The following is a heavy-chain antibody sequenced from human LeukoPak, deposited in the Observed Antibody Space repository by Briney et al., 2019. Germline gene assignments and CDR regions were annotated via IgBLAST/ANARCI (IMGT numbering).Heavy chain of an antibody. CDR1: GFTFSHYI. Sequence: PGGSLRLSCAGSGFTFSHYIMNWVRQAPGKGLEWLSSISSSSSYIYYADSVKGRFTISRDNAKNSLYLQMNSLRAEDTAVYYCARGECTNGVCYPPSNFDYWGQGTLVTVSS. J-gene: IGHJ4*02. CDR3: ARGECTNGVCYPPSNFDY. D-gene: IGHD2-8*01. V-gene: IGHV3-21*01. CDR2: ISSSSSYI.